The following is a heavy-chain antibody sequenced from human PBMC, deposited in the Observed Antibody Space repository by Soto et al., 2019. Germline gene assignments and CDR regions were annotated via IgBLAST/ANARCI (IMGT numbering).Heavy chain of an antibody. D-gene: IGHD3-16*02. CDR3: ARGAITFGGVIAKYYYYMDV. Sequence: GASVKVSCKASGYTFTGYYMHWVRQAPGQGLEWMGWINPNSGGTNYAQKFQGWVTMTRDTSISTAYMELSRLRSDDTAVYYCARGAITFGGVIAKYYYYMDVWGKGTTVTVS. V-gene: IGHV1-2*04. CDR1: GYTFTGYY. CDR2: INPNSGGT. J-gene: IGHJ6*03.